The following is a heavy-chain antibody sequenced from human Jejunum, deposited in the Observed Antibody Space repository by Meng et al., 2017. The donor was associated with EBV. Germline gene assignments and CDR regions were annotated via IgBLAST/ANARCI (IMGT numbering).Heavy chain of an antibody. V-gene: IGHV1-3*04. CDR1: VYMLISYA. CDR2: INIGNGNT. D-gene: IGHD2/OR15-2a*01. CDR3: ATGDDYGNSNFDY. J-gene: IGHJ4*02. Sequence: QVQFVQLGGEVKKPGASVKVACKASVYMLISYARHWVRQAPEQRLEWMGWINIGNGNTKYSQKFHGRLTISRDTSANTAYLELSSLTSEDTAIYYCATGDDYGNSNFDYWGQGTLVTVSS.